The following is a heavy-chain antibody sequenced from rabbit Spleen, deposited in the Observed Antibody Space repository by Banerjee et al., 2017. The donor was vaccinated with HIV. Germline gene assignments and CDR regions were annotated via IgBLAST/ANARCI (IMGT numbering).Heavy chain of an antibody. D-gene: IGHD1-1*01. CDR2: INAATGKP. CDR3: ARDLPTVVGWNLSL. J-gene: IGHJ4*01. CDR1: GFSFSSSYD. V-gene: IGHV1S45*01. Sequence: QEQLVESGGDLVKPGASLTLTCTVSGFSFSSSYDMCWVRQAPGKGLEWIACINAATGKPVYATWAKGRFTISRTSSTTVTLRMTSLTAADTATYFCARDLPTVVGWNLSLWGPGTLVTVS.